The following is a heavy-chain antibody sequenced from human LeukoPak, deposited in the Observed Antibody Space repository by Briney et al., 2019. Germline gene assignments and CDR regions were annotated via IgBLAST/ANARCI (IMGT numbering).Heavy chain of an antibody. CDR1: GFTFSSYA. CDR2: ISGSGGST. D-gene: IGHD3-16*01. Sequence: GGSLRLSCAASGFTFSSYAMSWVRQALGKGLEWVSAISGSGGSTYYADSVKGRFTISRDNSKNTLYLQMNSLRAEDTAIYYCAKVTGGDMITYGGLDYWGQGTLVTVSS. CDR3: AKVTGGDMITYGGLDY. V-gene: IGHV3-23*01. J-gene: IGHJ4*02.